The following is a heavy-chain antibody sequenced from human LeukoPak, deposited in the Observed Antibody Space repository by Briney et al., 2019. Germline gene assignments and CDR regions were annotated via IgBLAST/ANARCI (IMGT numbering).Heavy chain of an antibody. CDR2: ISGSGAST. CDR3: AKDERNWNYNLASQTYD. J-gene: IGHJ4*02. D-gene: IGHD1-7*01. V-gene: IGHV3-23*01. CDR1: GFTFNNYA. Sequence: GGSLRLSCAASGFTFNNYAMSWVRQAPGKGLEWVSSISGSGASTYYADSVKGRFTISRDNSKNTLYLQMNSLRDEDTAVYYCAKDERNWNYNLASQTYDWGQGTLVTVSS.